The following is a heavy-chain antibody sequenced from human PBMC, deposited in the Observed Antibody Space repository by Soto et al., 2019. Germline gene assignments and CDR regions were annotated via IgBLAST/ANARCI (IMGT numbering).Heavy chain of an antibody. V-gene: IGHV4-39*01. J-gene: IGHJ4*02. CDR3: ARQRTTVVTQAYFDH. CDR2: IYYSGRT. Sequence: SENLSLTCIVSGESISSSSYYWGWIRQPPGKGLEWIGSIYYSGRTYYNPSFKSRVTISIDTSKNQFSLKLSSVTATDTAVYYCARQRTTVVTQAYFDHWGQGALVTVSS. CDR1: GESISSSSYY. D-gene: IGHD2-21*02.